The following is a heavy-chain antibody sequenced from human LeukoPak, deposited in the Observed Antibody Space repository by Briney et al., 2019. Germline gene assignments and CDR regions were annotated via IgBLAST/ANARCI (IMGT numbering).Heavy chain of an antibody. CDR1: GFTFSSYW. V-gene: IGHV3-23*01. Sequence: PGGSLRLSCAASGFTFSSYWMHWVRQAPGKGLEWLSAISGSGGSTYYADSVKGRFTISRDNSKNTLYLQMNSLRAEDTAVYYCAKDLRAMLWFGELLYSVAFDIWGQGTMVTVSS. D-gene: IGHD3-10*01. CDR3: AKDLRAMLWFGELLYSVAFDI. CDR2: ISGSGGST. J-gene: IGHJ3*02.